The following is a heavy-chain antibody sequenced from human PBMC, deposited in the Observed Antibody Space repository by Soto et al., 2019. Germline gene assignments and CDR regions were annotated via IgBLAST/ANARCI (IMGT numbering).Heavy chain of an antibody. CDR1: GFTFSNYN. J-gene: IGHJ3*02. CDR3: VRESYPAKAFDI. D-gene: IGHD2-2*01. CDR2: IRSRSIDM. V-gene: IGHV3-21*01. Sequence: EVQLVESGGGLVKPGESLRLSCAASGFTFSNYNINWVRQAPGKGLEWVSSIRSRSIDMYYADSVKGRFTISRDDAKNSLSLQMNGLRAEDTAVYFCVRESYPAKAFDIWGQVTMVTVSS.